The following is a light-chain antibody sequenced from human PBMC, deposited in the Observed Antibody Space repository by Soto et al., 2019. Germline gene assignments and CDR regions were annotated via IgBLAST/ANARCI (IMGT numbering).Light chain of an antibody. V-gene: IGKV3-15*01. CDR2: GAS. J-gene: IGKJ1*01. CDR3: QQYNNWPPWT. Sequence: IVRTRSPATLCVYPQQRAHLSGSPSQSITSSLAWYQQKPGQAPRLLIYGASTRATGIPPRFSGSGSGTEFTLTISSLQPEDFAVYYCQQYNNWPPWTFGQGTKVDI. CDR1: QSITSS.